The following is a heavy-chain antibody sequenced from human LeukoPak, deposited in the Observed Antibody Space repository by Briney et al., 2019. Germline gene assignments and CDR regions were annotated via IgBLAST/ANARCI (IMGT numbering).Heavy chain of an antibody. V-gene: IGHV4-4*07. CDR1: GGSISSYY. CDR2: IYTSGST. Sequence: SETLSLTCTVSGGSISSYYWSWIRQPAGKGLEWIGRIYTSGSTNYNPSLKSRVTMSVDTSKNQLSLKLSSVTAADTAVYYCARASSSWYVNAFDIWGQGTMVTVSS. D-gene: IGHD6-13*01. CDR3: ARASSSWYVNAFDI. J-gene: IGHJ3*02.